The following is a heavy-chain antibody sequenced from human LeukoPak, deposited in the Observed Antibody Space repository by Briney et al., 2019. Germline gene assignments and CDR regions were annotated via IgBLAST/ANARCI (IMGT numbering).Heavy chain of an antibody. Sequence: SETLSLTCTVSGGSIGTYYWNWIRQPPGRGLEWIGHIYTSGSTNYNPSLKSRVTMSVDTSKNQFSLKLTSVTAADTAVYYCARLLRYSNYFDSWGQGTLVTVSS. CDR2: IYTSGST. J-gene: IGHJ4*02. D-gene: IGHD4-11*01. CDR1: GGSIGTYY. V-gene: IGHV4-4*09. CDR3: ARLLRYSNYFDS.